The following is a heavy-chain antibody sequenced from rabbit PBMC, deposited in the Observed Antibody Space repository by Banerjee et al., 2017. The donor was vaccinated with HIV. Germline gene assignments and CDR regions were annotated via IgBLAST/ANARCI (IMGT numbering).Heavy chain of an antibody. CDR1: GFSFSNYG. D-gene: IGHD7-1*01. J-gene: IGHJ4*01. V-gene: IGHV1S45*01. CDR3: ARDLTGVTGWNFNL. CDR2: IYTGSGST. Sequence: QEQLEESGGDLVKPGASLTLTCTASGFSFSNYGVSWVRQAPGKGLEWIACIYTGSGSTWYANWAKGRFTISKTSSTTVTLQMTSLTAADTATYFCARDLTGVTGWNFNLWGQGTLVTVS.